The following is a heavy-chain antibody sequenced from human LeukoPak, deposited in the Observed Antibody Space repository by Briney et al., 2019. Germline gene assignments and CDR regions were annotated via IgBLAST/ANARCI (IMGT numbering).Heavy chain of an antibody. CDR3: ATRKKRWLQFVDYYYYYMDL. D-gene: IGHD5-24*01. Sequence: SETLSLTCTDSGGSISSYYWSWIRQPPGKGLEWIGYIYTSGSTNYNPSLKSRVTISVDTSKNQFSLKLSSVTAADTAVYYCATRKKRWLQFVDYYYYYMDLWGKGTTVTVSS. J-gene: IGHJ6*03. CDR1: GGSISSYY. CDR2: IYTSGST. V-gene: IGHV4-4*09.